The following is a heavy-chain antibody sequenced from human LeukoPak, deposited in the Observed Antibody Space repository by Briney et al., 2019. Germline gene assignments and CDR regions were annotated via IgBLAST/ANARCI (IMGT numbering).Heavy chain of an antibody. Sequence: GGSLRLSCAASGFTFRSYEMKWVRQAPGKGLEWVSYISSSGSTAYYADSVKGRFTISRDNARNSLYLQMNSLRAEDTAVYYCTNGYNSYWGQGTLVTVSS. CDR1: GFTFRSYE. J-gene: IGHJ4*02. D-gene: IGHD5-24*01. CDR3: TNGYNSY. V-gene: IGHV3-48*03. CDR2: ISSSGSTA.